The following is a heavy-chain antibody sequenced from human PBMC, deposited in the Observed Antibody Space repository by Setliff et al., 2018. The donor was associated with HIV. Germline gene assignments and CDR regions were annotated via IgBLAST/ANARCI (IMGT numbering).Heavy chain of an antibody. J-gene: IGHJ4*02. CDR1: GGSISSGSYY. Sequence: PSETLSLTCTVSGGSISSGSYYWSWIRQPAGKGLEWIGRIYTSGSTYYNPSLKGLLTISVDPSKNHFSLNLTSVTAADTAVYYCARVPSGLWFGKWGNWGQGTLVTVSS. CDR2: IYTSGST. D-gene: IGHD3-10*01. CDR3: ARVPSGLWFGKWGN. V-gene: IGHV4-61*02.